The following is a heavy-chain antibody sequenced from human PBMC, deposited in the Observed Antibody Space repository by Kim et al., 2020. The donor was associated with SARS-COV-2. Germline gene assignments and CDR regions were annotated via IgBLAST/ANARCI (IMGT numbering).Heavy chain of an antibody. CDR3: AAVLGYYYYYGMDV. V-gene: IGHV4-39*01. J-gene: IGHJ6*02. Sequence: NPSLKSRVTISVDTSKNQFSLKRSSVTAADTAVYYCAAVLGYYYYYGMDVWGQGTTVTVSS.